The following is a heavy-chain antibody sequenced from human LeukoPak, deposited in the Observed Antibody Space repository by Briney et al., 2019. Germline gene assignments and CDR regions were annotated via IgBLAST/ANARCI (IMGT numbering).Heavy chain of an antibody. CDR1: GFAFSSYT. J-gene: IGHJ4*02. CDR2: ISSSKTYI. CDR3: ARNAAYEGYSGSLGGFNY. Sequence: PGGSLRLSCAASGFAFSSYTMNWVRQAPGKGLEWLSSISSSKTYIYYADSVKGRFAISRDNAKNSLYLQMNTLRAEDTAVYFCARNAAYEGYSGSLGGFNYWGQGALVTVAS. D-gene: IGHD1-26*01. V-gene: IGHV3-21*01.